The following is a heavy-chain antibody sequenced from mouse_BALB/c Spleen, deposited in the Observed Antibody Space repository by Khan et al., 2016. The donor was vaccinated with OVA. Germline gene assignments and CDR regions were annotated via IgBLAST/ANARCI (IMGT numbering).Heavy chain of an antibody. V-gene: IGHV5-6*01. CDR2: VSTGGGYT. J-gene: IGHJ3*01. CDR3: TRLAYYYDSEGFAY. D-gene: IGHD1-1*01. Sequence: EVELVESGGDLVKPGGSLKLSCAASGFTFSTYGMSWVRQTPDKRLEWVATVSTGGGYTYYPDSVKGRFTISRDNAKNTLYLQMSGLKSEDKARFYCTRLAYYYDSEGFAYWGQGTLVTVSA. CDR1: GFTFSTYG.